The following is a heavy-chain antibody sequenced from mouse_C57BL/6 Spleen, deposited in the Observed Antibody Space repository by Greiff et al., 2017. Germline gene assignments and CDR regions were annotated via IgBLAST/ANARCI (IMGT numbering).Heavy chain of an antibody. Sequence: VQLQQSGPELVKPGASVKISCKASGYAFSSSWMNWVKQRPGKGLEWIGRIYPGDGDTNYNGKFKGKATLTADKSSSTAYMQLSSLTSEDSAVYFCARWGTVGPTRDYFDYWGQGTTLTVSS. J-gene: IGHJ2*01. CDR2: IYPGDGDT. CDR3: ARWGTVGPTRDYFDY. CDR1: GYAFSSSW. V-gene: IGHV1-82*01. D-gene: IGHD1-1*01.